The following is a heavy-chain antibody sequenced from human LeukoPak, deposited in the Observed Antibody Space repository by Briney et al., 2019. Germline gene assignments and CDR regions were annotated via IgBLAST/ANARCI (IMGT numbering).Heavy chain of an antibody. CDR3: ARGYAQFDY. CDR2: IYYSGST. J-gene: IGHJ4*02. V-gene: IGHV4-59*11. Sequence: SETLSLTCTVSSGSISSHYWSWVRQPPGKGLEWIGYIYYSGSTNYNPSLKSRVTISVDTSKNQFSLKLSSVTATDTAVYYCARGYAQFDYWGQGTLVTVSS. CDR1: SGSISSHY. D-gene: IGHD5-12*01.